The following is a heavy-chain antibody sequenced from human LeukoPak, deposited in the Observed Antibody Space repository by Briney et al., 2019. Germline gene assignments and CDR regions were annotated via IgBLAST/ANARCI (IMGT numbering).Heavy chain of an antibody. D-gene: IGHD5-18*01. V-gene: IGHV4-4*07. CDR1: GGSISSYY. CDR3: ARGGVGYSYGLAFDY. CDR2: IYTSGST. Sequence: SETLSLTCTVPGGSISSYYWSWIRQPAGKGLEWIGRIYTSGSTNYNPSLKSRVTMSVDTSKNQFSLKLSSVTAADTAVYYCARGGVGYSYGLAFDYWGQGTLVTVSS. J-gene: IGHJ4*02.